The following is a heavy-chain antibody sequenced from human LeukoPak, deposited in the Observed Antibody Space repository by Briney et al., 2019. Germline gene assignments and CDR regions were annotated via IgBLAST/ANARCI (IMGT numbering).Heavy chain of an antibody. D-gene: IGHD1-26*01. CDR3: ARLWVGANRFDY. Sequence: SETLSLTCAVYGGSFSGYYWSWIRQPPGKGLEWIGEINHSGSTNYNPSLKSRVTISVDTSKNQFSLKLSSVTAADTAVYYCARLWVGANRFDYWGQGTLVTVSS. CDR1: GGSFSGYY. V-gene: IGHV4-34*01. CDR2: INHSGST. J-gene: IGHJ4*02.